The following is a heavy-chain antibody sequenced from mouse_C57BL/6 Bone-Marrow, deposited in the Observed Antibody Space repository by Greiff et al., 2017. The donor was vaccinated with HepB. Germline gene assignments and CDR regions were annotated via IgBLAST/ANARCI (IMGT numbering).Heavy chain of an antibody. D-gene: IGHD1-1*01. CDR3: ARSTVVPYWYFDV. CDR1: GYTFTSYW. CDR2: IDPSDSYT. Sequence: VKLQQPGAELVKPGASVKLSCKASGYTFTSYWMQWVKQRPGQGLEWIGEIDPSDSYTNYNQKFKGKATLTVDTSSSTAYMQLSSLTSEDSAVYYCARSTVVPYWYFDVWGTGTTVTVSS. V-gene: IGHV1-50*01. J-gene: IGHJ1*03.